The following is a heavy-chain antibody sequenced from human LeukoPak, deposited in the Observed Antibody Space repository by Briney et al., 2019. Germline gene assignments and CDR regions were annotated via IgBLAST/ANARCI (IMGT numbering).Heavy chain of an antibody. Sequence: PGGSLRLSCAASGFAASGFTFSTFAMHWVRQAPGKGLEWVAFIRYDGSNKYYADSVKGRFTISRDNSKNTLYLQMNSLRAEDTAVYYCAKQRLGSYRIFDAFDIWGQGTMVTVSS. CDR3: AKQRLGSYRIFDAFDI. CDR1: GFTFSTFA. J-gene: IGHJ3*02. CDR2: IRYDGSNK. V-gene: IGHV3-30*02. D-gene: IGHD3-16*02.